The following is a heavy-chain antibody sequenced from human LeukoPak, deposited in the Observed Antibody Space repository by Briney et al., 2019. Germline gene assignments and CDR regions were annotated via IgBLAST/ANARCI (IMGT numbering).Heavy chain of an antibody. CDR3: ARHGYSYGYYYYYMDV. J-gene: IGHJ6*03. CDR2: IYTSGST. Sequence: SETLSLTCTVSGGSISSYYWSWIQQPPGKGLEWIGYIYTSGSTNYNPSLKSRVTISVDTSKNQFSLKLSSVTAADTAVYYCARHGYSYGYYYYYMDVWGKGTTVTVSS. D-gene: IGHD5-18*01. V-gene: IGHV4-4*09. CDR1: GGSISSYY.